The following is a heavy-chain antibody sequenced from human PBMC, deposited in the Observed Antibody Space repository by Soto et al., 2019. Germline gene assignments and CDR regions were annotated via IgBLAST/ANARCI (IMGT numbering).Heavy chain of an antibody. D-gene: IGHD3-22*01. J-gene: IGHJ4*02. CDR2: IYYSGST. V-gene: IGHV4-30-4*01. CDR3: ARVPYDSSGYYSEGVDRRAQRAYYFDY. Sequence: SETLSLTCTVSGGSISSGDYYWSWIRQPPGKGLEWIGYIYYSGSTYYNPSLKSRVTISVDTSKNQFSMKLSSVTAADTDVYYCARVPYDSSGYYSEGVDRRAQRAYYFDYWGQGTRVTVSS. CDR1: GGSISSGDYY.